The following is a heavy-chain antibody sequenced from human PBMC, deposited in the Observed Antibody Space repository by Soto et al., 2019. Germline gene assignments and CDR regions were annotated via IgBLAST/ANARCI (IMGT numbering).Heavy chain of an antibody. Sequence: SQTLSLTCAISGDSVSSNSAAWNWIRQSPSRGLEWLGRTYYRSKWYNDYAVSVKSRITINPDTSKNQFSLQLNSVTPEDTAVYYCARGSWELPGFDAAFDIWGQGTMVTVSS. V-gene: IGHV6-1*01. CDR1: GDSVSSNSAA. D-gene: IGHD1-26*01. CDR2: TYYRSKWYN. J-gene: IGHJ3*02. CDR3: ARGSWELPGFDAAFDI.